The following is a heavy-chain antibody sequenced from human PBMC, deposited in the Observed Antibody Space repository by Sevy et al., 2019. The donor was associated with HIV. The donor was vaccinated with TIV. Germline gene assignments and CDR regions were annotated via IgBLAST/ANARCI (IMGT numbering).Heavy chain of an antibody. CDR2: INQDGGEK. CDR3: AREQITGAKXDXXDX. D-gene: IGHD1-7*01. CDR1: GFTFSNYW. J-gene: IGHJ4*02. V-gene: IGHV3-7*01. Sequence: GGSLRLSCAVSGFTFSNYWMSWVRQAPGKGLESVANINQDGGEKYYLDSVKGRFFVSRDNAKNSLYLQMDSLRAEDTAVYYCAREQITGAKXDXXDXXGXGTLVTVSS.